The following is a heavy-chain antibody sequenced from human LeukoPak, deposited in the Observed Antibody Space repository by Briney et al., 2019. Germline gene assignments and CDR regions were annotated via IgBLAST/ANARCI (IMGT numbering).Heavy chain of an antibody. V-gene: IGHV4-59*01. D-gene: IGHD3-22*01. CDR2: IYYSGST. Sequence: SETLSLNCTVSGGSISSYYWSWIRQPPGKGLEWIGYIYYSGSTNYNPSHKSRVTISVDTSKNQFSLKLSSVTAADTAVYYCARDSPPDSSGYYYVSGAFDIWGQGTMVTVSS. CDR3: ARDSPPDSSGYYYVSGAFDI. J-gene: IGHJ3*02. CDR1: GGSISSYY.